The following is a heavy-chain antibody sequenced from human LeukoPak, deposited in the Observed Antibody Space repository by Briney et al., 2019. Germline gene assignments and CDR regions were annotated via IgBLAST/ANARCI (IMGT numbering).Heavy chain of an antibody. J-gene: IGHJ4*02. Sequence: GGSLRLSCAASGFTFSSYSMNWVRQAPGKGLEWVSSISSSSSYIYYADSVKGRFTISRDNAKNSLYLQMNSLRTEDTAVYYCARLATNGGYGYWGQGTLVTVSS. CDR2: ISSSSSYI. V-gene: IGHV3-21*01. D-gene: IGHD5-12*01. CDR1: GFTFSSYS. CDR3: ARLATNGGYGY.